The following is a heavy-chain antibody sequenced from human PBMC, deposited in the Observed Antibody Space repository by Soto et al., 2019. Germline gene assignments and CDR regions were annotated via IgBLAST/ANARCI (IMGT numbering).Heavy chain of an antibody. Sequence: LRLSCAASGFTFSSYGMHWVRQAPGKGLEWVAVIWYDGSNKYFADSVKGRFTISRDNSKNTLYLQMSSLRAEDTAVYYCARDVLIVSVAGTVGIDYWGQGTLVTVSS. CDR2: IWYDGSNK. D-gene: IGHD6-19*01. CDR1: GFTFSSYG. CDR3: ARDVLIVSVAGTVGIDY. J-gene: IGHJ4*02. V-gene: IGHV3-33*01.